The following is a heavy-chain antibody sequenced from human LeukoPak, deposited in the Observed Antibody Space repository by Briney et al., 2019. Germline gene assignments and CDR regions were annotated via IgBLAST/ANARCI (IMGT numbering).Heavy chain of an antibody. J-gene: IGHJ4*02. CDR3: ARGPGAAWDIWGSYERYFDY. CDR1: GFTVSSNY. Sequence: GGSLRLSCAASGFTVSSNYMSWVRQAPGKGLEWVSVIYSGGSTYYADFVKGRFTISRHNSKNTLYLQMNSLRAEDTAVYYCARGPGAAWDIWGSYERYFDYWAREPWSSSPQ. CDR2: IYSGGST. D-gene: IGHD3-16*01. V-gene: IGHV3-66*01.